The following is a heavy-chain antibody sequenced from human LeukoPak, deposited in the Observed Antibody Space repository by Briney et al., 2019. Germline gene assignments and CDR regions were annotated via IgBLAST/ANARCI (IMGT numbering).Heavy chain of an antibody. CDR2: VSPPGGGT. CDR3: AKPALVGAFDY. V-gene: IGHV3-23*01. D-gene: IGHD1-26*01. J-gene: IGHJ4*02. CDR1: GFSFSYHG. Sequence: GGSLRLSCAASGFSFSYHGMNWVRQAPGKGLEWLSGVSPPGGGTYYADSVKGRFTISRDDSRNTLSLQMDSLRVEDTAVYYCAKPALVGAFDYWGQGTLVTVSS.